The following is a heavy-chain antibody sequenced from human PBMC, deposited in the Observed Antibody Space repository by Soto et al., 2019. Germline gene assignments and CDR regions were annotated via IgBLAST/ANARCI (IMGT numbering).Heavy chain of an antibody. CDR2: MNPNSGNT. Sequence: ASVKVSCKASGYTFTSYDINWVRQATGQGLEWMGWMNPNSGNTGYAQKFQGRVTMTRNTSISTAYMELSSLRSEDTAVYYCARTHIYDFWSGYYLDYWGQGTLVTVSS. CDR3: ARTHIYDFWSGYYLDY. V-gene: IGHV1-8*01. D-gene: IGHD3-3*01. CDR1: GYTFTSYD. J-gene: IGHJ4*02.